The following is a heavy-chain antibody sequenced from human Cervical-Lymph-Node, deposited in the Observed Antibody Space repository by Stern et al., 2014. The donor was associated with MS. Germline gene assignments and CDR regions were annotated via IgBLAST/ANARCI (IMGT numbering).Heavy chain of an antibody. CDR1: GDSILNGGFY. V-gene: IGHV4-31*03. J-gene: IGHJ6*02. D-gene: IGHD1-26*01. Sequence: QVQLEESGPGLLKPSQSLSLTCNVSGDSILNGGFYWNRIRQHPGIRLVWIGYLSTRGLSAYNPSLKSRIAISLDTSKSQFSLNLRSVSVADTAVYYCARGEGTTYEYYYGLDVWGQGTTVTVSS. CDR3: ARGEGTTYEYYYGLDV. CDR2: LSTRGLS.